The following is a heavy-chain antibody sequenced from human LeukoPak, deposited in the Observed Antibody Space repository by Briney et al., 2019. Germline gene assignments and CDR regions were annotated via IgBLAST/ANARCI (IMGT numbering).Heavy chain of an antibody. D-gene: IGHD1-1*01. CDR1: GGSFTDYN. Sequence: PSETLSLTCAVYGGSFTDYNWTWLRQSPEKGLEWIGEINDSGTTHYNPSLKSRVTISVDTAKHQFSLRMRPLTAADTAVYYCARGLDLEGLDYWGQGTLVTVSS. V-gene: IGHV4-34*01. CDR3: ARGLDLEGLDY. J-gene: IGHJ4*02. CDR2: INDSGTT.